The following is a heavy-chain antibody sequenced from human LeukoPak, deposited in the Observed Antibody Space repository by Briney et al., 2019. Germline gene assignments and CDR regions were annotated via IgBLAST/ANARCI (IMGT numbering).Heavy chain of an antibody. J-gene: IGHJ3*01. CDR2: IYYSGST. CDR1: GGSVSSGSYY. Sequence: SETLSLTCTVSGGSVSSGSYYWSWIRQPPGKGLEWIGYIYYSGSTNYNPSLKSRVTISVDTSKNRFSLKLSSVTAADTAVYYCARDPVYYYDSSGYYPVWGQGTMVTVSS. CDR3: ARDPVYYYDSSGYYPV. D-gene: IGHD3-22*01. V-gene: IGHV4-61*01.